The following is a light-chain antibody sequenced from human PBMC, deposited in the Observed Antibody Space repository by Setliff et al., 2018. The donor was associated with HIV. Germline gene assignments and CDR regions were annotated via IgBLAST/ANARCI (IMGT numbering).Light chain of an antibody. Sequence: QSVLTQPASVSGSPGQSITISCNGTSNDLGSYNLVSWYQQHPGKAPRLIIYEVNTRPSGVSNRFSGSKSGNTASLTISGLQVEDESDYYCCSYAHSSTYVFGTGTKVTVL. J-gene: IGLJ1*01. CDR1: SNDLGSYNL. CDR2: EVN. CDR3: CSYAHSSTYV. V-gene: IGLV2-23*02.